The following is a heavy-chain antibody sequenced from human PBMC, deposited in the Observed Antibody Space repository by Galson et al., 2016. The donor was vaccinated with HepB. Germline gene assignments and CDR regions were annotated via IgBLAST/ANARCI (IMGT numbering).Heavy chain of an antibody. D-gene: IGHD3-16*02. CDR1: GFTFSDYA. J-gene: IGHJ6*02. V-gene: IGHV3-23*01. Sequence: SLRLSCAASGFTFSDYAMSWVRQPPGKGLEWVSTISGSGSSTYYADSVKGRFTTSRDNSKNALYLQVNSLGAEDTAVYYCAKDRYRHSWSPNYYHYGMYVWGQGATVTVSS. CDR3: AKDRYRHSWSPNYYHYGMYV. CDR2: ISGSGSST.